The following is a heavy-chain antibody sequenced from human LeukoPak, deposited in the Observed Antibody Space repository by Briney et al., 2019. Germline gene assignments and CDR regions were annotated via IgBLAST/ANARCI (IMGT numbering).Heavy chain of an antibody. V-gene: IGHV3-23*01. J-gene: IGHJ4*02. Sequence: PGGSLRLSCAASGFTLSSYAMSWVRQGPGTGLEWVSAISVSGNTYHADSVKGRFTISRDSSKNTLYLQMNSLRAEDAAVYYCAKAPVTTCSGAYCYPFDYWGQGTLVTVSS. CDR1: GFTLSSYA. CDR3: AKAPVTTCSGAYCYPFDY. D-gene: IGHD2-15*01. CDR2: ISVSGNT.